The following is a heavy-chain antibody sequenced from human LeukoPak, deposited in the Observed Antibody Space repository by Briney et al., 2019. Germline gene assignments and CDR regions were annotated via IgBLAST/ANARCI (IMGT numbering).Heavy chain of an antibody. CDR3: AKDRAAPAGKVFDN. J-gene: IGHJ4*02. Sequence: PGGSLRLACAASGFTFSSYAMSWVRQAPGKGLEWVSGIGSGGVIYYADSVKGRFTISRDNSKNTLFLQMNSLRTDDAAVYYCAKDRAAPAGKVFDNWGQGTLVTVSA. CDR2: IGSGGVI. V-gene: IGHV3-23*01. D-gene: IGHD6-13*01. CDR1: GFTFSSYA.